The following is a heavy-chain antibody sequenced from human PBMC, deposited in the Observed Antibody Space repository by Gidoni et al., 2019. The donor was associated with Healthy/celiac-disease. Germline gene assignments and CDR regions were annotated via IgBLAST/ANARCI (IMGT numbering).Heavy chain of an antibody. V-gene: IGHV3-30*18. Sequence: QVQLVESGGGVVQPGRSLRLSCAASGFTFSSYGMHWVRQAPGKGLEWVAFISYDGSNKYYADSVKGRFTISRDNSKNTLYLQMNSLRAEDTAVYYCAKEATLAGTAFDIWGQGTMVTVSS. CDR3: AKEATLAGTAFDI. D-gene: IGHD6-19*01. CDR1: GFTFSSYG. CDR2: ISYDGSNK. J-gene: IGHJ3*02.